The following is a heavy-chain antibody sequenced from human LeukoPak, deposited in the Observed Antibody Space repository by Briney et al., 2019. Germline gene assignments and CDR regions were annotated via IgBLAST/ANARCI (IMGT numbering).Heavy chain of an antibody. CDR2: IYYSGST. D-gene: IGHD3-9*01. CDR3: ARDRNWLNE. J-gene: IGHJ4*02. V-gene: IGHV4-59*01. Sequence: PSETLSLTCTVSGGSISSYYWSWIRQPPGKGLEWIGYIYYSGSTNYNPSLKSRVTISVDTSKNQFSLKLSPVTAADTAVYYCARDRNWLNEWGQGTLVTVSS. CDR1: GGSISSYY.